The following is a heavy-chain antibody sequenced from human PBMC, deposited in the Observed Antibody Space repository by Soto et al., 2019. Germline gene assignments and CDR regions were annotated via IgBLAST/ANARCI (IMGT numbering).Heavy chain of an antibody. V-gene: IGHV3-30-3*01. J-gene: IGHJ4*02. CDR2: ISYDGSNK. Sequence: GGSLRLSCAASGFTFSSYAMHWVRQAPGKGLEWVAVISYDGSNKYYADSVKGRFTISRDNSKNTLYLQMNSLRAEDTAVYYCARDESSGKPSSNFDYWGQGTLVTVSS. D-gene: IGHD3-10*01. CDR3: ARDESSGKPSSNFDY. CDR1: GFTFSSYA.